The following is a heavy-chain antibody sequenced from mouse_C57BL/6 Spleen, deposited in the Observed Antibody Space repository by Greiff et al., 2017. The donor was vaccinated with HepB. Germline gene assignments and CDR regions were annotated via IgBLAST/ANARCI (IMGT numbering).Heavy chain of an antibody. D-gene: IGHD3-2*02. J-gene: IGHJ4*01. V-gene: IGHV1-66*01. CDR2: IYPGSGNT. Sequence: QVQLKQSGPELVKPGASVKISCKASGYSFTSYYIHWVKQRPGQGLEWIGWIYPGSGNTKYNEKFKGKATLTADTSSSTAYMQLSSLTSEDSAVYYCAAAQAHAMDYWGQGTSVTVSS. CDR1: GYSFTSYY. CDR3: AAAQAHAMDY.